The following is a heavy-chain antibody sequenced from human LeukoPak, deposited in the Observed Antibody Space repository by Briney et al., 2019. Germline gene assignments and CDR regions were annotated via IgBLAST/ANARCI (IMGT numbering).Heavy chain of an antibody. V-gene: IGHV3-11*06. CDR3: ARSPRIAAAGSYFDY. D-gene: IGHD6-13*01. CDR1: GFTFSDYY. CDR2: ISSSSSYT. Sequence: PGGSLRLSCAASGFTFSDYYMSWIRQAPGKGLEWVSYISSSSSYTNYADSVKGRFTISRDKAKNSLYLQMNSLRAEDTAVYYCARSPRIAAAGSYFDYWGQGTLVTVSS. J-gene: IGHJ4*02.